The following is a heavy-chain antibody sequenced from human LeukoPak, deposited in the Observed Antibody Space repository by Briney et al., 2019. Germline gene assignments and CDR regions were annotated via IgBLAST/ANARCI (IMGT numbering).Heavy chain of an antibody. V-gene: IGHV4-59*01. Sequence: SETLSLTCTVSGASISSYYWSWIRQPPGKGLEWIGYIYYSGSTNFSPSLKSRVTISLDTSKNRFSLKLSSVTAADTAVYYCARGGVYFDYWGQGTLVTVSS. CDR1: GASISSYY. J-gene: IGHJ4*02. CDR3: ARGGVYFDY. CDR2: IYYSGST.